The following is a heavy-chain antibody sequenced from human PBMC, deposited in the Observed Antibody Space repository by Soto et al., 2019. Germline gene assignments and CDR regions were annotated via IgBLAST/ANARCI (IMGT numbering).Heavy chain of an antibody. CDR3: ARARSSAGRSLYYYYYGMDV. D-gene: IGHD6-13*01. Sequence: PGESLKISCKASGYIFTSYWIGWVRQMPGKGLEWMGRIDPSDSYANYSPSFQGHVTISADKSISTAYLQWSSLKASDTAMYYCARARSSAGRSLYYYYYGMDVWGQGTTVTVSS. J-gene: IGHJ6*02. V-gene: IGHV5-10-1*01. CDR1: GYIFTSYW. CDR2: IDPSDSYA.